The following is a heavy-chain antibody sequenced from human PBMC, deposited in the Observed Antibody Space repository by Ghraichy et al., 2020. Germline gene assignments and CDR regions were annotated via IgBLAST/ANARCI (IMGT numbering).Heavy chain of an antibody. J-gene: IGHJ4*02. Sequence: ASVKVSCKASGYTFTTLGIHWVRLAPGQRLEWLGRIDPASGNTEYSQKFRDRVTVTRVTSANTAYMELSSLRSEDTAVYYCARVAGNGWYFDYWGQGTLVTVSS. CDR3: ARVAGNGWYFDY. D-gene: IGHD6-19*01. V-gene: IGHV1-3*01. CDR1: GYTFTTLG. CDR2: IDPASGNT.